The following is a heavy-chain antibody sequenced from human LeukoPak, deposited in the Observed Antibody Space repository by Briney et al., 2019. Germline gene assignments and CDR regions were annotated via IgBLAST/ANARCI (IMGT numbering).Heavy chain of an antibody. CDR2: MNPNSGNT. Sequence: PVASVKVSCKASGYTFTSYDINWVRQATGQGLEWMGWMNPNSGNTGYAQKFQGRVTMTRNTSISTAYMELGSLRSEDTAVYYCARGGAVAGYYYYYYMDVWGKGTTVTVSS. CDR1: GYTFTSYD. V-gene: IGHV1-8*01. CDR3: ARGGAVAGYYYYYYMDV. J-gene: IGHJ6*03. D-gene: IGHD6-19*01.